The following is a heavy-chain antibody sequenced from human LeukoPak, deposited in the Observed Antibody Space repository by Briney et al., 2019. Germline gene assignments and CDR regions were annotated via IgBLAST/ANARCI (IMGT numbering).Heavy chain of an antibody. Sequence: ASVKVSCKASGYTFTSYGISWVRQAPGQGLEWMGWISAYNGNTNYAQKLQGRVTMTTDTSTSTAYMELRSLRSDDTAVYYCARAARTYSSSWYMDYFDYWGQGTMVTVSS. CDR1: GYTFTSYG. CDR2: ISAYNGNT. J-gene: IGHJ4*03. D-gene: IGHD6-13*01. CDR3: ARAARTYSSSWYMDYFDY. V-gene: IGHV1-18*01.